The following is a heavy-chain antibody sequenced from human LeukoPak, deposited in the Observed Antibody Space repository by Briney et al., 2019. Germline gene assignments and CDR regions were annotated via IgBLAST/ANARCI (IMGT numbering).Heavy chain of an antibody. J-gene: IGHJ5*02. Sequence: SETLSLTCTVSGGSISSSSYYWSWIRQPAGKGLEWIGRIYTSGSTNYNPSLKSRVTMSVDTSKNQFSLKLSSVTAADTAVYYCARAPLFFGEYSSSSGWFDPWGQGTLVTVSS. CDR1: GGSISSSSYY. CDR2: IYTSGST. V-gene: IGHV4-61*02. CDR3: ARAPLFFGEYSSSSGWFDP. D-gene: IGHD6-6*01.